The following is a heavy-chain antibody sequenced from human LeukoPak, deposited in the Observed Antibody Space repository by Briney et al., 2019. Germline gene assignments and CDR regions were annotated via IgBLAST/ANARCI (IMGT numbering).Heavy chain of an antibody. V-gene: IGHV6-1*01. J-gene: IGHJ4*02. D-gene: IGHD3-10*01. CDR2: TYYRSELYK. CDR3: ARGGYYGSGTFYSTQTSVFDY. CDR1: GDSFSSNSAA. Sequence: SQTLSLTCDVSGDSFSSNSAAWNWLRQSPGRGLEGLGRTYYRSELYKDYSGCVKSLITMNPDTSKNKLSMQLTAVTPEDKDVYYCARGGYYGSGTFYSTQTSVFDYWGQGTLVTVSS.